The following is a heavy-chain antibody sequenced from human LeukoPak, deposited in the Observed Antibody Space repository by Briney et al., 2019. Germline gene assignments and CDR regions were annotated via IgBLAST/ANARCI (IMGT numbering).Heavy chain of an antibody. V-gene: IGHV1-2*02. Sequence: ASVKVSCKASGYVFTDYSIHWVRQAPSQGLEWVGWINPKSGGTNSAQKFQGRVTMTRDTSITTAYMELSRLTSDDTAVYYCSRGSITNWNWFDPWGQGTLVTVSP. CDR1: GYVFTDYS. D-gene: IGHD1-1*01. J-gene: IGHJ5*02. CDR2: INPKSGGT. CDR3: SRGSITNWNWFDP.